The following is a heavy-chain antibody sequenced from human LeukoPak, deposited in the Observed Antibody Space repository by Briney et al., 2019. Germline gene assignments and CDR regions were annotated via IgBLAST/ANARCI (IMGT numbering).Heavy chain of an antibody. J-gene: IGHJ4*02. V-gene: IGHV1-69*06. CDR2: IIPIFGTA. CDR3: AREYHSSGYYPPRYFDY. CDR1: GGTFSSYA. Sequence: GASVKVSCKASGGTFSSYAISWVRQAPGQGLEWMGGIIPIFGTANYAQKFQGRVTITADKSTSTAYMELSSLRSEDTAVYYCAREYHSSGYYPPRYFDYWGQGTLVTVSS. D-gene: IGHD3-22*01.